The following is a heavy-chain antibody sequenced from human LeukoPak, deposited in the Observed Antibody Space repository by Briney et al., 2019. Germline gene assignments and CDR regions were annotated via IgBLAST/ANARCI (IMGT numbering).Heavy chain of an antibody. Sequence: ASVKVSCKASGGTFSSYAISWVRQAPGQGLEWMGGIIPIFGTANYAQKFQGRVTITADKSTSTAYMELSSLRSEDTAVYYCAIKELRYFDWGYYYYYYMDVWGKGTTVTISS. CDR2: IIPIFGTA. CDR1: GGTFSSYA. CDR3: AIKELRYFDWGYYYYYYMDV. V-gene: IGHV1-69*06. D-gene: IGHD3-9*01. J-gene: IGHJ6*03.